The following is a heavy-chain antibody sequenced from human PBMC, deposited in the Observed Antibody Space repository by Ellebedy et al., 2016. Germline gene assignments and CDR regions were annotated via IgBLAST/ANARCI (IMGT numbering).Heavy chain of an antibody. CDR3: ARSLGFCTETSCLRDFDS. V-gene: IGHV1-69*13. CDR1: GGTFSNSA. J-gene: IGHJ4*02. CDR2: IIPVFHAP. Sequence: SVKVSCXASGGTFSNSAISWVRQAPGQGLEWMGGIIPVFHAPNYAQKFQGRVTITADEFTSTAYMELRSLRSDDTAVYYCARSLGFCTETSCLRDFDSWGQGTLVTVSS. D-gene: IGHD2-2*01.